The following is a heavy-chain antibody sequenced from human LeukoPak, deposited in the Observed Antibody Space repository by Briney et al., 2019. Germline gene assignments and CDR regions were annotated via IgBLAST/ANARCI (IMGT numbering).Heavy chain of an antibody. Sequence: PSESVNLSCSVSGRSINKYNWSWIRQPPGKGLEWIGYIYYSGSNSDYNPSLNSRATMSVETPKNQFSLNLRSVTAADTAVYYCARYFSGYNNRWYLDYWGQGTLVTVSS. V-gene: IGHV4-59*08. D-gene: IGHD1-14*01. CDR2: IYYSGSNS. CDR1: GRSINKYN. J-gene: IGHJ4*02. CDR3: ARYFSGYNNRWYLDY.